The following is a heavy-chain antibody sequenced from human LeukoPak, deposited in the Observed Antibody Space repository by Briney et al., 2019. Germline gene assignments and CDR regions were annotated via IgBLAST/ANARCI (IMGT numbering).Heavy chain of an antibody. CDR2: IRSKAYGGTT. D-gene: IGHD3-9*01. V-gene: IGHV3-49*04. J-gene: IGHJ4*02. CDR1: GFSFYDYP. Sequence: GGSLRLSCTASGFSFYDYPMSWVRQAPGKGLEWGGFIRSKAYGGTTEYAASVKGRFTISRDDSKSIAYLQMNSLKTEDTAVYYCTRVADWYEADYWGQGTLVTVSS. CDR3: TRVADWYEADY.